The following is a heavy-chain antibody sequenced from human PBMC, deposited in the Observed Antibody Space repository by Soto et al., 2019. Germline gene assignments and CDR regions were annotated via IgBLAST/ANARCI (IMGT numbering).Heavy chain of an antibody. Sequence: CAASGFTFSSYGVHWVRQAPGKGLEWVAVIWYDGSNKYYADSVKGRFTISRDNSKNTLDLQMNSLRAEDTAVYYCARDPTTSGYYSYGMDVWGQGTTLTVSS. CDR1: GFTFSSYG. CDR2: IWYDGSNK. CDR3: ARDPTTSGYYSYGMDV. V-gene: IGHV3-33*01. J-gene: IGHJ6*02. D-gene: IGHD3-22*01.